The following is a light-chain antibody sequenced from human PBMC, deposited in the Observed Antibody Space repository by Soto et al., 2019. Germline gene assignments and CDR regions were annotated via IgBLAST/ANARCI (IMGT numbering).Light chain of an antibody. J-gene: IGKJ1*01. CDR1: QDIRND. Sequence: AIELTQSPSSLSASVGDRVTITCRASQDIRNDLAWYQQTPGKPNEVLIYHASTLQSGVPSRFSGIGSGTEFTLTISSLQPDDFATYYCQHYDSYSEAFGQGTKVDIK. CDR2: HAS. V-gene: IGKV1-13*02. CDR3: QHYDSYSEA.